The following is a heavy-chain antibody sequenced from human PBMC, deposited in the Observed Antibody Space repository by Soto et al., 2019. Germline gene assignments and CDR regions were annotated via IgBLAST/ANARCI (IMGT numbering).Heavy chain of an antibody. V-gene: IGHV4-30-4*01. CDR2: IYHSGRT. D-gene: IGHD4-17*01. Sequence: QVQLXESGPGLXXPSQTLSLTCTVSGGSIGNGAYYWXXXXXXPGKGLEWIGAIYHSGRTYNNPSLESRISXXXXXXXXXXXXXXXXXXXXXXAVYYCARTLGGVTTKWALFWFDPWGPGTLVTVSS. J-gene: IGHJ5*02. CDR1: GGSIGNGAYY. CDR3: ARTLGGVTTKWALFWFDP.